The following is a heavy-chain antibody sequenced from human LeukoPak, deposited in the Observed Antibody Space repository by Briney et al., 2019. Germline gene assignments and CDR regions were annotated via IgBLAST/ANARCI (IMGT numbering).Heavy chain of an antibody. CDR2: IRSKSYGGTT. J-gene: IGHJ3*02. V-gene: IGHV3-15*01. CDR3: AKEDSSSWYLSFDI. CDR1: GFTFSNAW. D-gene: IGHD6-13*01. Sequence: PGGSLRLSCAASGFTFSNAWMSWVRQAPGKGLEWVGRIRSKSYGGTTDYAAPVKGRFTISRDNSKNTLYLQMNSLRAEDTAVYYCAKEDSSSWYLSFDIWGQGTMVTVAS.